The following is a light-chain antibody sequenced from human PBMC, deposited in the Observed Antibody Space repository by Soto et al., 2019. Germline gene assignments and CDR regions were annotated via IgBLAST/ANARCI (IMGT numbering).Light chain of an antibody. Sequence: MVLTQTPATLSVSPCERATLSCRASQSISSNLAWYQQKSGPAPRLLIYGASNRATGIPDMFSGSGSATDFTLTISRLEPEDFAVYYCQKYGRSSWTVGQGTKVDIK. J-gene: IGKJ1*01. CDR3: QKYGRSSWT. CDR2: GAS. V-gene: IGKV3-20*01. CDR1: QSISSN.